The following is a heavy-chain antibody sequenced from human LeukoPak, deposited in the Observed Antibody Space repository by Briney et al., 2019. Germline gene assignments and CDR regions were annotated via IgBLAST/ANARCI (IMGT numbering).Heavy chain of an antibody. J-gene: IGHJ4*02. V-gene: IGHV4-34*01. CDR2: INHSGST. D-gene: IGHD2-2*01. Sequence: PSETLSLTCAVYGGSFSGYYWSWIRQPPGKGLEWIGEINHSGSTNYNPSLKSRVTISVDTSKNQFSLKLSSVTAADTAVYYCAREAPRGSTIDYWGQGTLVTVSS. CDR3: AREAPRGSTIDY. CDR1: GGSFSGYY.